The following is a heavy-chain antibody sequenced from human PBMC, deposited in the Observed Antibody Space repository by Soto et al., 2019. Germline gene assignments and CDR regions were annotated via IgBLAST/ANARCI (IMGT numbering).Heavy chain of an antibody. V-gene: IGHV3-48*03. CDR3: ARDLGDSSGPDAFDI. D-gene: IGHD3-22*01. CDR2: ISSSGSTI. CDR1: GFTFSSYE. J-gene: IGHJ3*02. Sequence: GGSLRLSCAASGFTFSSYEMNWVRQAPGKGLEWVSYISSSGSTIYYADSVKGRFTISRDNAKNSLYLQMNSLRAEDTAVYYCARDLGDSSGPDAFDIWGQGTMVTVSS.